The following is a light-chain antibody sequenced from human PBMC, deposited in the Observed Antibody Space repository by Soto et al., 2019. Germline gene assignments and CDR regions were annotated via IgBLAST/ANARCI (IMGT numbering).Light chain of an antibody. V-gene: IGLV2-14*01. J-gene: IGLJ1*01. CDR2: EVN. Sequence: QSALAQPASVSGSPGQSITISCTGTSSEIGRYNYVSWFQQHPGKVPKLVIFEVNYRPSGVSDRFSGSKSGNTASLTITGLQAEDEADYHCTACITANTRCVFGSGTKVTVL. CDR3: TACITANTRCV. CDR1: SSEIGRYNY.